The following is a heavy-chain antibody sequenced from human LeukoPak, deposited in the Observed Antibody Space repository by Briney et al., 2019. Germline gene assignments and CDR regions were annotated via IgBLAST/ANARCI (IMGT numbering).Heavy chain of an antibody. J-gene: IGHJ5*02. V-gene: IGHV1-2*02. CDR2: INIKSGGT. CDR1: GYTFTDNY. Sequence: ASVKVSCEASGYTFTDNYIHWVRQAPGQGLEWMGWINIKSGGTNYAQKLQGRVTMTRDTSISTAYMELSSLRSDETAVYFCARGAGSSWFDPWGQGTLVTVSS. D-gene: IGHD2-2*01. CDR3: ARGAGSSWFDP.